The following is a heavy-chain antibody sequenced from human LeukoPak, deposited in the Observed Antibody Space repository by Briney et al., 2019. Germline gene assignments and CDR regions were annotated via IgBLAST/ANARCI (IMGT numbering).Heavy chain of an antibody. J-gene: IGHJ4*02. D-gene: IGHD2-15*01. V-gene: IGHV3-30*18. Sequence: PGRSLRLSCAASGFTFSSYGMHWVRQAPGKGLEWVAVISYDGSNKYYADSVKGRFTISRDNSKNTLYLQMNSLRAEDTAVYYCAKDRGYCSGDSCYYFDYWGQGTLVTVS. CDR1: GFTFSSYG. CDR2: ISYDGSNK. CDR3: AKDRGYCSGDSCYYFDY.